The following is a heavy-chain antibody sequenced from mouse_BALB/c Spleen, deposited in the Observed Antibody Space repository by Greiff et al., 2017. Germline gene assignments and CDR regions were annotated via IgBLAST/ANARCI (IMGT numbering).Heavy chain of an antibody. CDR3: ASDDYDGEAMDY. Sequence: EVQLVESGAGLVQPGGSLKLSCAASGFTFTSFGMHWVRQAPEKGLEWVGYISSGSSTTYYADTVKGRFTISRDNPKNTLFLQMTSLRSEDTAMYYCASDDYDGEAMDYWGQGTTLTVSS. CDR1: GFTFTSFG. D-gene: IGHD2-4*01. J-gene: IGHJ2*01. V-gene: IGHV5-17*02. CDR2: ISSGSSTT.